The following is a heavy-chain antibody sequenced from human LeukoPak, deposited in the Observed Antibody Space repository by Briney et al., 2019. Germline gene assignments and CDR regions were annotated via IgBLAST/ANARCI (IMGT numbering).Heavy chain of an antibody. V-gene: IGHV3-48*04. Sequence: GGALRHSCAASGFTFSSYSTNWVRPAPGKGLEWASYISSSSSTIYYADPVKGRFTISRDNAKNSLYLQMNSLRAEDTAVYYCARDVMDYWGQGTLVTVSS. CDR3: ARDVMDY. CDR1: GFTFSSYS. J-gene: IGHJ4*02. CDR2: ISSSSSTI. D-gene: IGHD3-16*01.